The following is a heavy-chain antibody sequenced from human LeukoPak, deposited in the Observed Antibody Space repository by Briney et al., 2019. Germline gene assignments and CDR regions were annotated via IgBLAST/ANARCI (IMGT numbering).Heavy chain of an antibody. CDR2: ILLDGSSD. Sequence: GGSLRLSCVPSGFTFSHYAMHWVREAPGKGLEWLSVILLDGSSDYHAASGNGRFTIYRVNSKNRLYLEMDSLRVEDTAVYYCAIGPTSGLQRSDNCGQGALVTLSS. V-gene: IGHV3-33*01. D-gene: IGHD6-19*01. J-gene: IGHJ4*02. CDR3: AIGPTSGLQRSDN. CDR1: GFTFSHYA.